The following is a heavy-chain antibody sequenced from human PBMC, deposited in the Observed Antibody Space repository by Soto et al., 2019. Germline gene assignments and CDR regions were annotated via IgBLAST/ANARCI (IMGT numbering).Heavy chain of an antibody. V-gene: IGHV1-18*04. CDR2: ISAYNGNT. CDR3: ARDHRYSSSFFDS. J-gene: IGHJ4*02. Sequence: QVRLVLSGDELKKPGASMKVSCKASGYAFSDHGISWVRQAPGQGLEWIGWISAYNGNTNYAQKFQGRVTVTTDASTATAYMEVRSLTSDDTAVYYCARDHRYSSSFFDSWSKGPLITVSS. D-gene: IGHD6-6*01. CDR1: GYAFSDHG.